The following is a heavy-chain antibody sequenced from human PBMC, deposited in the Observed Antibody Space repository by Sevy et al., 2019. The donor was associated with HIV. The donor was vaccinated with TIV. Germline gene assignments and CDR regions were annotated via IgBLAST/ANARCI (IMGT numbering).Heavy chain of an antibody. CDR2: IREDGKET. V-gene: IGHV3-7*03. CDR3: ARDKNSAMVTPFDF. Sequence: GGSLILSCVASRFTVSNYWMNWVRQAPGMGLEWVAKIREDGKETYYVDSVKGRFTISRDNAKNSLYLQMTSLRAEDTAVYYCARDKNSAMVTPFDFWGQGTLVTVSS. J-gene: IGHJ4*01. CDR1: RFTVSNYW. D-gene: IGHD5-18*01.